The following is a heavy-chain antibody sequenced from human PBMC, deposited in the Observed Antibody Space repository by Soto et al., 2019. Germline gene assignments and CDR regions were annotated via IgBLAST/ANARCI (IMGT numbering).Heavy chain of an antibody. CDR3: ARPIAVAGTGNWFDP. V-gene: IGHV1-69*06. Sequence: SVKVSCKASGGTFSSYAISWVRQAPGQGLEWMGGIIPIFGTANYAQKFQGRVTITADKSTSTAYMELSSLRSEDTAVYYCARPIAVAGTGNWFDPWGQGPLVTVSS. J-gene: IGHJ5*02. CDR1: GGTFSSYA. D-gene: IGHD6-19*01. CDR2: IIPIFGTA.